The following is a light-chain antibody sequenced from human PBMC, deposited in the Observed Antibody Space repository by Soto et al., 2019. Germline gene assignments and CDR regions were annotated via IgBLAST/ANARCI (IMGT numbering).Light chain of an antibody. CDR2: AAS. CDR1: QSISSY. Sequence: DIQMTQSPSSLSASVGDRVTITCRASQSISSYLNWYQQKPGKALKLLIYAASSLQSGVPSRFSGSGSGTDFTLTISSLQPEDFATYYCQQSYTFSGGTKVEIK. V-gene: IGKV1-39*01. J-gene: IGKJ4*01. CDR3: QQSYT.